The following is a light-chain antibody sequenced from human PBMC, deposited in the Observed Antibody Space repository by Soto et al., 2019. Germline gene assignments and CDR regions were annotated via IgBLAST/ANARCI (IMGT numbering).Light chain of an antibody. CDR3: CSYAGSYTFVV. Sequence: QSALTQPRSVSGSPGQSVTISCTGTSSDVGGYNYVSWYQQHPGKAPKLMIYDVSKRPSGVPDRFSGSKSGNTASLTISGPQAEDEADYYCCSYAGSYTFVVFGGGTQLTVL. CDR1: SSDVGGYNY. J-gene: IGLJ2*01. V-gene: IGLV2-11*01. CDR2: DVS.